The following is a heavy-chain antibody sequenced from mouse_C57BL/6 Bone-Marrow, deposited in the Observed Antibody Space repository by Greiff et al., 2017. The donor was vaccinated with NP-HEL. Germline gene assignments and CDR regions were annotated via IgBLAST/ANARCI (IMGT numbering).Heavy chain of an antibody. Sequence: VKLMESGPGLVKPSQSLFLTCSITGFPITSGYYWIWIRQSPGKPLEWMGYITHSGETFYNPSLQSPISITRETSKNQFFLQLNSVTTEDTAMYYCAGDRVYDYDVGGFAYWGQGTLVTVSA. J-gene: IGHJ3*01. V-gene: IGHV12-3*01. CDR2: ITHSGET. CDR1: GFPITSGYY. D-gene: IGHD2-4*01. CDR3: AGDRVYDYDVGGFAY.